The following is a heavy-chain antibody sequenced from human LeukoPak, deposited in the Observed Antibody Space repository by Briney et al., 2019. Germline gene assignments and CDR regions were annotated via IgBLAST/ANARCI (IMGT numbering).Heavy chain of an antibody. D-gene: IGHD3-16*01. CDR1: GGSFSGYS. V-gene: IGHV4-34*01. J-gene: IGHJ5*02. CDR2: INHSGST. Sequence: PSETLSLTCAVYGGSFSGYSWSWIRQPPGKRLDWMGVINHSGSTNYNPSLKSRATISVDTSKNQFSLKLSSVTAADTAVYYCARGRRAGGFGFDPWGQGTLVTVSS. CDR3: ARGRRAGGFGFDP.